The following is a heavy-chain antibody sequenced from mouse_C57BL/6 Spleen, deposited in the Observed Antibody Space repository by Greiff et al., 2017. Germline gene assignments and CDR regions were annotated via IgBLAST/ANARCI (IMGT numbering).Heavy chain of an antibody. Sequence: VQLQQSGPELVKPGASVKISCKASGYSFTGYYMHWVKQSHGNILDWIGYIYPYNGVSSYNQKFKGKATLTVDKSSSTAYMELRRLTSEDSAVYYCARGAFITTVVAPYYYAMDYWGQGTSVTVSS. CDR3: ARGAFITTVVAPYYYAMDY. CDR2: IYPYNGVS. D-gene: IGHD1-1*01. CDR1: GYSFTGYY. J-gene: IGHJ4*01. V-gene: IGHV1-31*01.